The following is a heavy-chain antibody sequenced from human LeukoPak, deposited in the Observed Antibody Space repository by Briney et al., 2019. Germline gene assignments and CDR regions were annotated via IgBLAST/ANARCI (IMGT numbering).Heavy chain of an antibody. V-gene: IGHV4-34*01. D-gene: IGHD2-15*01. CDR1: GDSFSGYY. CDR2: VNDRGTT. CDR3: ATRRGGPYPYYFDH. Sequence: SETLSLTCAVYGDSFSGYYWSWIRQSPGTGLEWIGEVNDRGTTNYNPNLKSRVTISVVTSRNQFSLKLTSVTAADTAIYFCATRRGGPYPYYFDHWDQGALVTVSS. J-gene: IGHJ4*02.